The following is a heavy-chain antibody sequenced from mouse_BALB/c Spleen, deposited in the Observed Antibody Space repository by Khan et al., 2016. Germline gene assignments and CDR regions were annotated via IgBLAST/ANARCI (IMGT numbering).Heavy chain of an antibody. Sequence: QVPLQPSGAELVKPGASVKMSCKAFGYTFTTYPIEWMKQNHGKSLEWIGNFHPYNDDTKYNEKFRGKAKLTVEKSSSTVYLEFSRLTSDDSAVYYCATEGVDGYRSFDYWGQGTLVTVSA. V-gene: IGHV1-47*01. CDR2: FHPYNDDT. CDR3: ATEGVDGYRSFDY. D-gene: IGHD2-3*01. CDR1: GYTFTTYP. J-gene: IGHJ3*01.